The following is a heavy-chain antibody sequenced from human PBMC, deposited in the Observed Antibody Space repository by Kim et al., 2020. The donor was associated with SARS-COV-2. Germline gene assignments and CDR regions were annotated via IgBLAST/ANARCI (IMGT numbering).Heavy chain of an antibody. Sequence: GESLKISCKGSGYSFTSYWISWVRQMPGKGLEWMGRIDPSDSYTNYSPSFQGHVTISADKSISTAYLQWSSLKASDTAMYYCASQEGGPLWFGELLWGAFDIWGQGTMVTVSS. D-gene: IGHD3-10*01. CDR2: IDPSDSYT. V-gene: IGHV5-10-1*01. CDR1: GYSFTSYW. J-gene: IGHJ3*02. CDR3: ASQEGGPLWFGELLWGAFDI.